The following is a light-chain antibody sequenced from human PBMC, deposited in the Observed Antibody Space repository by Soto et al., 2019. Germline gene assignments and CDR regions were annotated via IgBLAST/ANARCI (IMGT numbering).Light chain of an antibody. Sequence: EIVLTQSPGTLSLSPGERATLSCRASQSVSNNYLAWYQQKPGQAPRLLIYGASSRATGIPDRFSGSGSGTDFTLTISRLEPEDFAVYYCQQHGISHITFGQGTRLEIK. CDR2: GAS. CDR3: QQHGISHIT. J-gene: IGKJ5*01. V-gene: IGKV3-20*01. CDR1: QSVSNNY.